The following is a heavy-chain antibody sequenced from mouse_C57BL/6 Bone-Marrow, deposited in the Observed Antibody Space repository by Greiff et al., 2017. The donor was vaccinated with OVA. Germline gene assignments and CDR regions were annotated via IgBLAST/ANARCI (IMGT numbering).Heavy chain of an antibody. CDR2: IYPRSGNT. J-gene: IGHJ1*03. V-gene: IGHV1-81*01. Sequence: QVQLKESGAELARPGASVKLSCKASGYTFTSYGISWVKQRPGQGLEWIGEIYPRSGNTYYNEKFKGKATLTADKSSSTAYMELRSLTSEDSAVYFCATWYFDVWGTGTTVTVSS. CDR3: ATWYFDV. CDR1: GYTFTSYG.